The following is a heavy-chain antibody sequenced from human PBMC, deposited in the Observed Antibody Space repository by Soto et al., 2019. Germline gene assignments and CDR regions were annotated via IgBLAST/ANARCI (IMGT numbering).Heavy chain of an antibody. J-gene: IGHJ3*02. Sequence: GGSLRLSCAASGFTVSSNYMSWVRQAPGKGLEWVSVIYSGGSTYYADSVKGRFTISRDNSKNTLYLQMDSLRAEDTAVYYCARDKVTIFGVEDAFDIWGQGTMVTVSS. CDR2: IYSGGST. V-gene: IGHV3-53*01. CDR1: GFTVSSNY. CDR3: ARDKVTIFGVEDAFDI. D-gene: IGHD3-3*01.